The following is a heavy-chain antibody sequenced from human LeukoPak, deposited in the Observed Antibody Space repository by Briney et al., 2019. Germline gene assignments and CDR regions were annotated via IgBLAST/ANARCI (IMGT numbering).Heavy chain of an antibody. V-gene: IGHV3-23*01. Sequence: GGSLRLSCAASGFTFSTYAMIWVRQAPGKGLVWVSSISGSGYSTYYADSVEGRFTISRDNFKSTLFLQMISLRAEDTAVYSCAKYYYDSSGYYDAAPLDSWGQGTLVTVFS. CDR3: AKYYYDSSGYYDAAPLDS. J-gene: IGHJ4*02. D-gene: IGHD3-22*01. CDR1: GFTFSTYA. CDR2: ISGSGYST.